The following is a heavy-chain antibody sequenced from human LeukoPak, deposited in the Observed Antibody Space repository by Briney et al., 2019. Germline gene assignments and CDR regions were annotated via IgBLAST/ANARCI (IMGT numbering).Heavy chain of an antibody. V-gene: IGHV4-59*01. D-gene: IGHD2-8*01. CDR3: ARGTCTNGVCYDFDY. CDR2: IYYSGST. Sequence: SETLSLTCAVYGGSFSGYYWSWIRQPPGKGLEWIGYIYYSGSTNYNPSLKSRVTISVDTSKNQYSLKLSSVTAADTAMYYCARGTCTNGVCYDFDYWGLGTLVTVSS. J-gene: IGHJ4*02. CDR1: GGSFSGYY.